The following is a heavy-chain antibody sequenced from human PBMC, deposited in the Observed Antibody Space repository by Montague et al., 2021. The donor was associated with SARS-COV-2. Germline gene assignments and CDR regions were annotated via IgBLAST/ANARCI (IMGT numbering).Heavy chain of an antibody. Sequence: SQTLSLTYTVSGDSISSTDHYWAWMRQPPGKGLEWIASIFYSGSTYYNPSLKSRVTISVDASKNLFSLQLNSVTPADTSVYYCARHLRVGNRWNGFEADYWGQGALVSVS. CDR2: IFYSGST. J-gene: IGHJ4*02. V-gene: IGHV4-39*01. CDR1: GDSISSTDHY. D-gene: IGHD1-1*01. CDR3: ARHLRVGNRWNGFEADY.